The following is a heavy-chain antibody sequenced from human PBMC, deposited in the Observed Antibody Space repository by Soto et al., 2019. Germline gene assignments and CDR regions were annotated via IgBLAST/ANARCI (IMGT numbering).Heavy chain of an antibody. Sequence: PSETLSLTCTVSGGSISSSSYYWGWIRQPPGKGLEWIGSIYYSGSTYYNPSLKSRVTISVDTSKNQFSLKLSSVTAADTAVYYCATKLGDYDFWSGYYTSNWFDHWGQGTLVTVSS. CDR3: ATKLGDYDFWSGYYTSNWFDH. CDR2: IYYSGST. V-gene: IGHV4-39*01. J-gene: IGHJ5*02. D-gene: IGHD3-3*01. CDR1: GGSISSSSYY.